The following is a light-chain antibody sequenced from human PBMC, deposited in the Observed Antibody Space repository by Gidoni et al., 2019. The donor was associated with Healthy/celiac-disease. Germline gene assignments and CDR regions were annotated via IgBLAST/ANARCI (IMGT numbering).Light chain of an antibody. CDR1: QSVSSY. CDR3: QQRSNWPPESS. V-gene: IGKV3-11*01. Sequence: EIGLTQSQATLSLSPGERATLSCRASQSVSSYLAWYQQKPGQAPRLLIYDASNGATGIPARFSGSGSGTDFTLTISSLEPEDFAVYYCQQRSNWPPESSFGPGTKLEIK. CDR2: DAS. J-gene: IGKJ2*04.